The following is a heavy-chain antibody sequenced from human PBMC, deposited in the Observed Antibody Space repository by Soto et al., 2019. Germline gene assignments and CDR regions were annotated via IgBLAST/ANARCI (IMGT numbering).Heavy chain of an antibody. CDR2: IYYSGST. D-gene: IGHD3-3*01. CDR3: ARDAGYSDFWSGYYTSGGMDV. CDR1: GGSISSGDYY. J-gene: IGHJ6*04. Sequence: QVQLQESGPGLVKPSQTLSLTCTVSGGSISSGDYYWSWIRQPPGKGLEWIGYIYYSGSTYYNPSLKSRVTISVDSSKNQFSLKLSSVTAADTAVYYCARDAGYSDFWSGYYTSGGMDVWGKGTTVTVSS. V-gene: IGHV4-30-4*01.